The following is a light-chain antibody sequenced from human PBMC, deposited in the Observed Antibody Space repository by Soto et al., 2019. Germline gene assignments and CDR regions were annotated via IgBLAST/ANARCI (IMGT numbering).Light chain of an antibody. V-gene: IGKV1-5*03. Sequence: DIPMTQSPSTLSASVGDRVTITCRASQSISSWLAWYQQKPGKAPNFVIFNASSEASGVPSRFSSSVSGTEFTHTISSMQPDDFATYYAQQYNTYLYTFSHGTKLEIK. J-gene: IGKJ2*01. CDR3: QQYNTYLYT. CDR1: QSISSW. CDR2: NAS.